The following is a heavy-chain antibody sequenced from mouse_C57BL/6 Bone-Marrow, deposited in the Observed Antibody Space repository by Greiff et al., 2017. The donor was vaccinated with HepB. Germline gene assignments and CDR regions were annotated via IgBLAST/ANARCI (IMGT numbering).Heavy chain of an antibody. J-gene: IGHJ1*03. CDR3: ARNYDGSSVYWYFDV. D-gene: IGHD1-1*01. CDR1: GFTFSDYG. V-gene: IGHV5-17*01. CDR2: ISSGSSTI. Sequence: EVMLVESGGGLVKPGGSLKLSCAASGFTFSDYGMHWVRQAPEKGLEWVAYISSGSSTIYYADTVKGRFTISRDNAKNTLFLQMTSLRSEDTAMYYCARNYDGSSVYWYFDVWGTGTTVTVSS.